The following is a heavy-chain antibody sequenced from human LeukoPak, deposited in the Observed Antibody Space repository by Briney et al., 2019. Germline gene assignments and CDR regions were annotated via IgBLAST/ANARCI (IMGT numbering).Heavy chain of an antibody. V-gene: IGHV3-11*06. D-gene: IGHD5-12*01. CDR1: GFTFSDYY. Sequence: SGGSLRLSCAASGFTFSDYYMSWIRQAPGKGLEWVSYISSSSYTNYADSVKGRFTISRDNAKNSLYLQMNSLRAEDTAVYYCASGYAPATDYYYYGMDVWGEGTTVTVSS. CDR3: ASGYAPATDYYYYGMDV. CDR2: ISSSSYT. J-gene: IGHJ6*04.